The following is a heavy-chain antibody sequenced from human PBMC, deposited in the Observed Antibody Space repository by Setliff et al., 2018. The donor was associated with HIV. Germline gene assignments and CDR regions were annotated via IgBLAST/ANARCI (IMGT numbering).Heavy chain of an antibody. CDR2: INAGNGNT. D-gene: IGHD5-12*01. Sequence: ASVKVSCKASGYTFTSYAIHWVRQAPGQRLEWMGWINAGNGNTKYSQEFQGRVTITRDTSASTAYMELSSLKSEDLAVYYCAREEMSMWLPEYFFDFWGQGTLVTVSS. V-gene: IGHV1-3*03. CDR1: GYTFTSYA. CDR3: AREEMSMWLPEYFFDF. J-gene: IGHJ4*02.